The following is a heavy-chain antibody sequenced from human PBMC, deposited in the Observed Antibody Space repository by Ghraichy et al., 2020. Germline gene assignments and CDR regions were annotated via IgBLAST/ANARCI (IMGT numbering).Heavy chain of an antibody. J-gene: IGHJ4*02. V-gene: IGHV3-23*01. CDR3: APDCGGGCSFSYCFEH. CDR2: ISASGART. Sequence: GGSLRLSCAASGFTFSSYDMSWIRQAPGKGLEWVSVISASGARTKYADSVKGRFTVSRDNSKSTLYMEMNSLRAEDTAVYYCAPDCGGGCSFSYCFEHWGQGALVTVSS. CDR1: GFTFSSYD. D-gene: IGHD2-8*02.